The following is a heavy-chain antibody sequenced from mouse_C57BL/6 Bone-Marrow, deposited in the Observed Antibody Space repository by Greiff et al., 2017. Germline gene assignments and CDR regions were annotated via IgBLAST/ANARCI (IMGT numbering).Heavy chain of an antibody. D-gene: IGHD2-1*01. CDR3: ARENYGNYGGYFDV. J-gene: IGHJ1*03. CDR1: GYTFTSYW. Sequence: VQLQQPGAELVMPGASVKLSCKASGYTFTSYWMHWVKQRPGQGLEWIGEIDPSDSYTNYNQKFKGKSTLTVDKSSSTAYMQLSSLTSEDSAVYDCARENYGNYGGYFDVWGTGTTVTVSS. V-gene: IGHV1-69*01. CDR2: IDPSDSYT.